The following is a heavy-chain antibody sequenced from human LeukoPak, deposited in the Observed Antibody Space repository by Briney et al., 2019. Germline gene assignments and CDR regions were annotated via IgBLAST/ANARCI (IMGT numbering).Heavy chain of an antibody. J-gene: IGHJ6*02. CDR3: AKELRGEYYYGMDV. V-gene: IGHV3-23*01. CDR1: GFTFSSYA. D-gene: IGHD4-17*01. CDR2: ISGSGGST. Sequence: GGSLRLSCAASGFTFSSYAMSWVRQAPGNGLEWVSAISGSGGSTYYADSVKGRFTISRDNSKNTLYLQMNSLRAEDTAVYYCAKELRGEYYYGMDVWGQGTTVTVSS.